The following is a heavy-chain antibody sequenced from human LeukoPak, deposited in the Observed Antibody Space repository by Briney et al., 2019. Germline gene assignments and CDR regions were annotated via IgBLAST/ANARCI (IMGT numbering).Heavy chain of an antibody. Sequence: PGGSLRLSCAASGFTVSSNYMSWVRQAPGKGLEWVSILYSGGKTYHIGSVKGRFTISRDNSKNTLYLHMNNLRAEDTAVYYCARVEGYYYDNSGYHFFDYWGQGTLVTVSS. CDR3: ARVEGYYYDNSGYHFFDY. V-gene: IGHV3-66*01. CDR1: GFTVSSNY. J-gene: IGHJ4*02. CDR2: LYSGGKT. D-gene: IGHD3-22*01.